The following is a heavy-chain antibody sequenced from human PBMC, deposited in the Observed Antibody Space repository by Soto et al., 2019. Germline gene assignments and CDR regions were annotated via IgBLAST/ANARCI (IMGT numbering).Heavy chain of an antibody. CDR3: AREMGVVDFWSGYLAPPGYYYGMDV. D-gene: IGHD3-3*01. Sequence: GGSLRLACAASGFTFSSYSMNWVRQAPGKGLEWVSSISSSSSYIYYADSVKGRFTISRDNAKNSLYLQMNSLRAEDTAVYYCAREMGVVDFWSGYLAPPGYYYGMDVWGQGTTVTVSS. J-gene: IGHJ6*02. CDR2: ISSSSSYI. V-gene: IGHV3-21*01. CDR1: GFTFSSYS.